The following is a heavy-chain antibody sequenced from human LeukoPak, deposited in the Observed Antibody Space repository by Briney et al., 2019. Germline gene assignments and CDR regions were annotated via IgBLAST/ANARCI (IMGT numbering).Heavy chain of an antibody. J-gene: IGHJ3*02. V-gene: IGHV1-18*01. D-gene: IGHD3-10*01. Sequence: ASVKVSCKASGYTFTSYGISWVRQAPGQGLEWMGWISAYNGNTNYAQKLQGRVTMTTDTSTSTAYMELRSLRSDDTAVYYCARDSMVRGVIIDEDAFDIWGQGTMVTVS. CDR2: ISAYNGNT. CDR3: ARDSMVRGVIIDEDAFDI. CDR1: GYTFTSYG.